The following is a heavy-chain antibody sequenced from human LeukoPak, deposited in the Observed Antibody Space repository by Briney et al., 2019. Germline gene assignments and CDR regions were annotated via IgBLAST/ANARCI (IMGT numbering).Heavy chain of an antibody. CDR2: FDPEDGET. D-gene: IGHD1-26*01. CDR3: ATVASGSYYPFDY. CDR1: GYTLTELS. Sequence: ASVKVSCKVSGYTLTELSMHWVRQAPGKGLEWMGGFDPEDGETIYAQKFQGRVTMTEDISTDTAYMELSSLRSEDTAVYYCATVASGSYYPFDYWGQGTLVTVSS. J-gene: IGHJ4*02. V-gene: IGHV1-24*01.